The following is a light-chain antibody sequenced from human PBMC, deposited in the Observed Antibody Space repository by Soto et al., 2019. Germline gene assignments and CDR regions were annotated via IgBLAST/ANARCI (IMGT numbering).Light chain of an antibody. CDR1: NSDVNY. V-gene: IGLV2-14*01. CDR2: EVI. CDR3: SSSTSSNTFV. Sequence: QSALTQPASVSGAPGQSITISCTGTNSDVNYVSWHQQHPGKAPNLMIYEVINRSSGVSTRFSGSKSGNTAYLTISGLQAEDEADYYCSSSTSSNTFVFGTGTKVTVL. J-gene: IGLJ1*01.